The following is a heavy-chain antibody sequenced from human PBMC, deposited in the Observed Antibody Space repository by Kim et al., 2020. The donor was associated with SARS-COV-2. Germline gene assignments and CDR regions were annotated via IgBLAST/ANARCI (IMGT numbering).Heavy chain of an antibody. CDR3: ANGQGAARPDELPFDS. CDR1: GFTFSSYA. CDR2: IWYDGSNK. J-gene: IGHJ4*01. Sequence: GGSLRLSCAASGFTFSSYAMHWVRQAPGKGLEWVAVIWYDGSNKYYADSVKGRFTISRDNSKNTLYLQMNSLRAEDTAVYYCANGQGAARPDELPFDSWG. V-gene: IGHV3-33*06. D-gene: IGHD6-6*01.